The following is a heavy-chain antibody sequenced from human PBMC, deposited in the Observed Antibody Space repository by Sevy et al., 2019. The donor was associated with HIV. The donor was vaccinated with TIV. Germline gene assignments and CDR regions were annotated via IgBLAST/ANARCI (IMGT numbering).Heavy chain of an antibody. J-gene: IGHJ6*02. CDR3: XXXGGYSDYGMDV. V-gene: IGHV3-13*05. CDR2: VGPAGDP. D-gene: IGHD5-12*01. Sequence: GGSLRLSCVASGFTFSSYDMHWVRQVTGKGLEWVSGVGPAGDPFYPGSVKGRFTISRENAKNSFYLQMNSLRAGDTAVYXXXXXGGYSDYGMDVWGQGTTVTVSS. CDR1: GFTFSSYD.